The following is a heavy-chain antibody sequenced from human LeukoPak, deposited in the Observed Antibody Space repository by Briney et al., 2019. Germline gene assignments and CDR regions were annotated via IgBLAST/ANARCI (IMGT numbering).Heavy chain of an antibody. Sequence: GGSLRLSCAASGLTFSGSAMHWVRQASGKGLEWVGRIRSKANSYATAYAASVKGRFTISRDDSKNTAYLQMNSLKTEDTAVYYCAREMTMVVTPDDYYFDYWGQGTLVTVSS. D-gene: IGHD4-23*01. V-gene: IGHV3-73*01. CDR3: AREMTMVVTPDDYYFDY. J-gene: IGHJ4*02. CDR1: GLTFSGSA. CDR2: IRSKANSYAT.